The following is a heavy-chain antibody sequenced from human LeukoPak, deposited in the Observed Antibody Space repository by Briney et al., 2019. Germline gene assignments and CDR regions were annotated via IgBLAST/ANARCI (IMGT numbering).Heavy chain of an antibody. Sequence: GASVKVSCKASGYTFTSYDMHWVRQAPGQGLEWMGLINPTGGSTGYAQKFQGRVTMTRDTSTSTDYMELSSLRSEDTAIYYCARDNSVGDNAWWFDPWGQGTLVTVSS. CDR3: ARDNSVGDNAWWFDP. CDR2: INPTGGST. CDR1: GYTFTSYD. V-gene: IGHV1-46*01. J-gene: IGHJ5*02. D-gene: IGHD1-26*01.